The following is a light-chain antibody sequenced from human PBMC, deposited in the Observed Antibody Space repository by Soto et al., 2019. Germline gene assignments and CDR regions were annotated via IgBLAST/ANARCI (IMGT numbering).Light chain of an antibody. CDR3: CVYTSKTTFGYV. V-gene: IGLV2-23*03. J-gene: IGLJ1*01. CDR1: NSTVGSNP. CDR2: EGS. Sequence: QSVLTQPPSASGTPGQRVTISCSTSNSTVGSNPVNWYQQHPGKAPKLMILEGSKRPSGVSNRFSGSKSGNTASLTISGLQAEDEADYYCCVYTSKTTFGYVFGTGTKLTAL.